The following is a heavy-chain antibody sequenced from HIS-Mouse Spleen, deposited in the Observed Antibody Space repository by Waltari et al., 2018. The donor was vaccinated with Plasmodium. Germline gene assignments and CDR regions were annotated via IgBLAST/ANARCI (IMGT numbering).Heavy chain of an antibody. Sequence: QVQLVQSGAEATKPGASVTVSCKASGYTFTGYYMQWVRQAPGPGLEWMGWINPNSGGTNYAQKFQGRVTMTRDTSSSTAYMELSRLRSDDTAVYYCARVLGYKAAAGTFVEYFQHWGQGTLVTVSS. CDR3: ARVLGYKAAAGTFVEYFQH. V-gene: IGHV1-2*02. J-gene: IGHJ1*01. CDR1: GYTFTGYY. D-gene: IGHD6-13*01. CDR2: INPNSGGT.